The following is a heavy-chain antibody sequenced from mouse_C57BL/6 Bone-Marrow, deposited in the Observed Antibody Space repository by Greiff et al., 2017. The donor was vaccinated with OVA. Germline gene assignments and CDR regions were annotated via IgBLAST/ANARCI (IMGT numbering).Heavy chain of an antibody. CDR2: IDPTSGGT. CDR1: GYTFPSYW. CDR3: ARVDSSGYRGFHY. D-gene: IGHD3-2*02. Sequence: VQLQQPGAELVKPGASVQMSCKASGYTFPSYWMNWVKQRPGRGLEWIGRIDPTSGGTKYNEKFKSKATLTVDKPYSTAYMQLSILTSEDSAVYDCARVDSSGYRGFHYWGQGTTLTVSS. J-gene: IGHJ2*01. V-gene: IGHV1-72*01.